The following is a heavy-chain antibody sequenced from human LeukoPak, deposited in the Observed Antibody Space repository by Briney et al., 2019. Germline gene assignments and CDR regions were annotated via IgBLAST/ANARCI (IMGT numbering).Heavy chain of an antibody. J-gene: IGHJ4*02. CDR3: ARFSRSSSDY. CDR1: GFTFSGYW. V-gene: IGHV3-7*01. Sequence: GGSLRLSCAASGFTFSGYWMSWVRQAPGKGLEWVANINRDGSDTQYVDSVKGRFTTSRDNAKNSLYLQMNSLRAEDTAVYYCARFSRSSSDYWGQGSLVTVSS. D-gene: IGHD6-13*01. CDR2: INRDGSDT.